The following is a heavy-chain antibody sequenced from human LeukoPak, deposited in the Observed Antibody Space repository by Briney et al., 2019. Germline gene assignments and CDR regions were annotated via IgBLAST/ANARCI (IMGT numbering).Heavy chain of an antibody. D-gene: IGHD6-6*01. V-gene: IGHV1-2*02. J-gene: IGHJ3*02. CDR1: GYTFTGLY. Sequence: ASVEVSCKASGYTFTGLYMHWVRQAPGQGLEWMGWINPYSGGTHYALIFQDRVTMTRDTSISTAYMELSRLRSDDTAVYYCARRIAGRLINDAFDIWGQGTMVTVSS. CDR2: INPYSGGT. CDR3: ARRIAGRLINDAFDI.